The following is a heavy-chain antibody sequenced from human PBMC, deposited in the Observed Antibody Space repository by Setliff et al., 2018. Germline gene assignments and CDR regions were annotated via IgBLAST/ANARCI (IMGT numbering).Heavy chain of an antibody. CDR2: IIPIFGTA. V-gene: IGHV1-69*13. CDR1: GGTFSSYA. CDR3: ARDQFRNSGGLYS. D-gene: IGHD1-7*01. J-gene: IGHJ5*02. Sequence: SVKVSCKASGGTFSSYAISWVRQAPGQGLEWMGGIIPIFGTANYAQKFQGRVTITADESTSTAYMELSSLRSDDTAMYYCARDQFRNSGGLYSWGQGTLVTVSS.